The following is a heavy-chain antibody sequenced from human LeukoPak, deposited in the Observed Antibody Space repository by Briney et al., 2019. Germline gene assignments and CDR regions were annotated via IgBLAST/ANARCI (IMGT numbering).Heavy chain of an antibody. CDR1: GGSFSGYY. J-gene: IGHJ5*02. V-gene: IGHV4-34*01. D-gene: IGHD3-9*01. CDR2: INHSGST. Sequence: PSETLSLTCAVYGGSFSGYYWSWIRQPPGKGLEWIGEINHSGSTNYNPSLKSRVTISVDTSKNQFSLKLSSVTAADTAVYYCARHVPVLRYFDWLRNWFDPWGQGTLVTVSS. CDR3: ARHVPVLRYFDWLRNWFDP.